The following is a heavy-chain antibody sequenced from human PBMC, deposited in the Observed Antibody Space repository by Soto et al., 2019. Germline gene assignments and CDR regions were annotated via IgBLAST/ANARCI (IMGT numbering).Heavy chain of an antibody. Sequence: QLQLVQSGAEVKKPGASVKVSCKASGYTFTSYYMHWVRQAPGQGLEWMGIINPSGGSTSYAQKFQGRVTMTRDTSTSTVYMELSSLRSEDTAVYYCARDLQLIWFGEAYYYGMDVWGQGTTVTVSS. CDR1: GYTFTSYY. D-gene: IGHD3-10*01. CDR3: ARDLQLIWFGEAYYYGMDV. CDR2: INPSGGST. J-gene: IGHJ6*02. V-gene: IGHV1-46*01.